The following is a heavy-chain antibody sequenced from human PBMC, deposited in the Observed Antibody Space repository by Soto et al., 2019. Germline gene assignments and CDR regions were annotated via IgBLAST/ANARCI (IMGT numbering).Heavy chain of an antibody. V-gene: IGHV3-23*01. Sequence: EVQLLESGGGLVQPGGSLRISCAASGFDFSNYGMSWVRQAPGKGLEWVSAISGPAHAAYYAASVTGRFTISRDNSKNTLYLSMNSLRVEDTDVSFFGKDATQTFSDWGQGTLVTVSS. CDR1: GFDFSNYG. J-gene: IGHJ4*02. CDR3: GKDATQTFSD. CDR2: ISGPAHAA. D-gene: IGHD3-3*02.